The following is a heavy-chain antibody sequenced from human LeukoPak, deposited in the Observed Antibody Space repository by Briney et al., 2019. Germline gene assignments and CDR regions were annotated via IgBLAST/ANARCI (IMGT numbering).Heavy chain of an antibody. Sequence: GRSLRLSCAASGFTFSSSTMSWLRQAPGKGLEWVSAINSGGGTTSAESVKGRFTISRDNSKNTLYLQMNSLRAEDTAVYYCAKGSDGAGSYRPFDYWGQGTLVTVSS. J-gene: IGHJ4*02. CDR3: AKGSDGAGSYRPFDY. CDR2: INSGGGTT. CDR1: GFTFSSST. D-gene: IGHD3-10*01. V-gene: IGHV3-23*01.